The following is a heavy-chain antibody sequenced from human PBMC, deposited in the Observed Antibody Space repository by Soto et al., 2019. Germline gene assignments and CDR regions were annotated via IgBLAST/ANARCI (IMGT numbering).Heavy chain of an antibody. Sequence: EVQLVESGGGLVKPGGSLRLSCAASGFTFSSYSMNWVRQAPGKGLEWVSSISSSSSYIYYADSVKGRFTISRGNCKNSRELQMNSLKAENTAVYYFARDDGDYGDGAFDIWGQGTMVTVSS. V-gene: IGHV3-21*01. J-gene: IGHJ3*02. CDR2: ISSSSSYI. CDR3: ARDDGDYGDGAFDI. CDR1: GFTFSSYS. D-gene: IGHD4-17*01.